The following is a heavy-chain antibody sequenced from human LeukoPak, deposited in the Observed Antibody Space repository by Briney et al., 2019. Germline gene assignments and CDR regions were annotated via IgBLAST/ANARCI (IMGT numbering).Heavy chain of an antibody. CDR3: ARDWGNWNYDY. V-gene: IGHV3-66*01. J-gene: IGHJ4*02. CDR1: GFTFSSSW. Sequence: GGSLRLSCAASGFTFSSSWMQWVRQAPGKGLEWVSLISSGGSTYYADSVRDRFTISRDNSKNTLYLQMNNLRAEDTAVYYCARDWGNWNYDYWGQGSLVTVSS. D-gene: IGHD1-7*01. CDR2: ISSGGST.